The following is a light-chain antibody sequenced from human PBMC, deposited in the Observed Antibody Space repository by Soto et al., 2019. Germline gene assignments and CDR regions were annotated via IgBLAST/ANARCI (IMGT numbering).Light chain of an antibody. V-gene: IGKV1-12*01. J-gene: IGKJ1*01. Sequence: DIPMTQSPYSLSAWCGDILTLTCLASRDISNSLALYQQTPGKAPKLLLRGASSLHRGVHSRFSGGGAGTEFTLNITSLQHEDFATYYCQQTSDFPRTFGQGTQV. CDR3: QQTSDFPRT. CDR1: RDISNS. CDR2: GAS.